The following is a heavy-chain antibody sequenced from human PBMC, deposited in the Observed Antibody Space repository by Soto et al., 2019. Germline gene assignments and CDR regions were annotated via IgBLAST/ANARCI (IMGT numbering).Heavy chain of an antibody. CDR2: IYHDGNT. CDR1: GGSISSNNW. Sequence: QVQLQESGPGLVTPSGTLSLTCAVSGGSISSNNWWSWVRQPPGKGLEWIGEIYHDGNTHYNPSLKSRVTRSVDKSKNHFALILSSLTAADTAVYYCAKLDGGGYWGQGTLVTVSS. J-gene: IGHJ4*02. CDR3: AKLDGGGY. V-gene: IGHV4-4*02. D-gene: IGHD1-1*01.